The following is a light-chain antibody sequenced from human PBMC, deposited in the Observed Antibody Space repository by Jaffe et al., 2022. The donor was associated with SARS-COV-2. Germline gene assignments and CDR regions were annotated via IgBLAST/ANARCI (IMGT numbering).Light chain of an antibody. CDR1: SSNIGGNF. CDR2: RNN. V-gene: IGLV1-47*01. CDR3: ASWDDTLSGWV. Sequence: QSVLTQPPSASGTPGQRVTISCSGSSSNIGGNFIYWYHHLPGTAPKLLIYRNNQRPSGVPDRFSGSKSGTSASLAISGLRSEDEADYYCASWDDTLSGWVFGGGTKLTVL. J-gene: IGLJ3*02.